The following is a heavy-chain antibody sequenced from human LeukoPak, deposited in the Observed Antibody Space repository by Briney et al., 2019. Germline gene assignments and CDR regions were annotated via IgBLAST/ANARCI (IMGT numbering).Heavy chain of an antibody. CDR3: ARHRVRGYYGSGRSYDY. V-gene: IGHV4-34*01. CDR1: GGSFSGYY. CDR2: INHSGST. J-gene: IGHJ4*02. Sequence: SETLSLACAVYGGSFSGYYWSWIRQPPGKGLEWIGEINHSGSTNYNPSLKSRVTISVDTSKNQFSLKLSSVTAADTAVYYCARHRVRGYYGSGRSYDYWGQGTLVTVSS. D-gene: IGHD3-10*01.